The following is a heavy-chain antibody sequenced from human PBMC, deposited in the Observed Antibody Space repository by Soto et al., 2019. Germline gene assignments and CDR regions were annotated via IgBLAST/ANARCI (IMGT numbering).Heavy chain of an antibody. V-gene: IGHV3-21*01. Sequence: GGPLRLSGAASLFTFSSYSMNWVRQAPGKGLEWVSSISSSSSYIYYADSVKGRFTISRDNAKNSLYLQMNSLRAEDTAVYYCAREDYVWGSYRSTPFDYWGQGTLVTVSS. D-gene: IGHD3-16*02. CDR2: ISSSSSYI. CDR3: AREDYVWGSYRSTPFDY. CDR1: LFTFSSYS. J-gene: IGHJ4*02.